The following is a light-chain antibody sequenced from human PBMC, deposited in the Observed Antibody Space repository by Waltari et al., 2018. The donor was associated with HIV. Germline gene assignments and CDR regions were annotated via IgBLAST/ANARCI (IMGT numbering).Light chain of an antibody. V-gene: IGKV4-1*01. CDR3: HQYYSAPWT. J-gene: IGKJ1*01. CDR2: WAS. Sequence: DIVMTQSPDSLAVSLGETATINCKSSQSVLYSSDNKNYLAWSQQKPGQPPKLLIYWASTRESGVPDRFSGSGSGTDFTLTISSLQAEDVAVYYCHQYYSAPWTFSQGTKVEI. CDR1: QSVLYSSDNKNY.